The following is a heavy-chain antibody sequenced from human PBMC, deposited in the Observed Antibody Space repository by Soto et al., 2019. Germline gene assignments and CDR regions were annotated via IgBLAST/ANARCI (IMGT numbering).Heavy chain of an antibody. J-gene: IGHJ4*02. CDR3: TTESPSHARY. CDR1: SVSNAW. V-gene: IGHV3-15*07. CDR2: IKSKTDGGTT. Sequence: SVSNAWMNWVRQAPGKGLEWVGRIKSKTDGGTTDYAAPVKGRFTISRDDSKNTLYLQMNSLTTEDTAVYYCTTESPSHARYWGQGTLVTVSS.